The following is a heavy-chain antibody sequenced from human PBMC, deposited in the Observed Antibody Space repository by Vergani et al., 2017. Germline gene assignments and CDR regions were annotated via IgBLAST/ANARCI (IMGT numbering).Heavy chain of an antibody. J-gene: IGHJ2*01. CDR1: GDSIISRSYY. V-gene: IGHV4-39*01. D-gene: IGHD3-16*01. CDR3: ASGKYYSDSTSHFRGGYFDV. Sequence: QMQLQESGPGLVKASETLSLTCTVSGDSIISRSYYWCWIRQPPGKGLEWIGSIYNSGNGDSSSSLKSRVTISADTSRNQFSLRLTSVTAADTAVYYCASGKYYSDSTSHFRGGYFDVWGRGTLVTVPS. CDR2: IYNSGNG.